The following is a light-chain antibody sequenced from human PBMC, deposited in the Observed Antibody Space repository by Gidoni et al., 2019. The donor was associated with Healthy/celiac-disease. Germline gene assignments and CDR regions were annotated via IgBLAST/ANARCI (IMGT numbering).Light chain of an antibody. J-gene: IGKJ5*01. V-gene: IGKV1-39*01. Sequence: IQMTQSPSSLSASAGDRVTITCRASQSISSYLNWYQQKPGKAPKLLIYAASSLQSGVPSRFSGSGSGTDFTLTISSLQPEDFATYYCQQSYSTPPTFGQGTRLEIK. CDR2: AAS. CDR3: QQSYSTPPT. CDR1: QSISSY.